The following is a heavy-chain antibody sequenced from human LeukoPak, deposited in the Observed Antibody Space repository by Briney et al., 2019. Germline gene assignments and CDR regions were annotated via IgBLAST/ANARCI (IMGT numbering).Heavy chain of an antibody. J-gene: IGHJ3*02. CDR1: VGTFGRYA. CDR2: VSHIYGTS. Sequence: SVKVSCKASVGTFGRYAITWVRQAPGQRLEWMGGVSHIYGTSDYAQRFQGRVTISADESTSTAFLEVRSLRSEDTAVYYCARDCSGGRCYGAFDIWGQGTLVIVSS. D-gene: IGHD2-15*01. V-gene: IGHV1-69*01. CDR3: ARDCSGGRCYGAFDI.